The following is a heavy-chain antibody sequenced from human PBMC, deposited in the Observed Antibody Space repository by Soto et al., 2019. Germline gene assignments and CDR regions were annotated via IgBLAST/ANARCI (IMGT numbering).Heavy chain of an antibody. CDR3: AGDGGVVAATGPYYYYYMDV. D-gene: IGHD2-15*01. V-gene: IGHV1-2*04. CDR2: INPNSGGT. Sequence: QVQLVQSGAEVKKPGASVKVSCKASGYTFTGYYMHWVRQAPGQGLEWMGWINPNSGGTNYAQKFEGWVTMTRDTSISTAYMELSRLRSDDTAVYCCAGDGGVVAATGPYYYYYMDVWGKGTTVTVSS. J-gene: IGHJ6*03. CDR1: GYTFTGYY.